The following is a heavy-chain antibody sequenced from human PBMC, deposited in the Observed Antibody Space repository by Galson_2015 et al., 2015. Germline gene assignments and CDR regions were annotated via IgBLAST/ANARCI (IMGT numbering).Heavy chain of an antibody. CDR1: GFTFSSYG. Sequence: SLRLSCAASGFTFSSYGMHWVRQAPGKGLEWVAVIWYDGSNKYYADSVKGRFTISRDNSKNTLYLQMNSLRAEDTAVYYCARAVSDTAMVNYYYYYMDVWGKGTTVTVSS. V-gene: IGHV3-33*01. D-gene: IGHD5-18*01. CDR2: IWYDGSNK. J-gene: IGHJ6*03. CDR3: ARAVSDTAMVNYYYYYMDV.